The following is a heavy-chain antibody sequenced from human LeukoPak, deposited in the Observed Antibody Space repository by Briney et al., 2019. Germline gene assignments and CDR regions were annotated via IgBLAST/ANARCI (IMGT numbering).Heavy chain of an antibody. CDR3: ARGADSSGYYSIFYFDY. D-gene: IGHD3-22*01. CDR2: INHSGSS. V-gene: IGHV4-34*01. CDR1: GGSFSGYY. Sequence: AETLSLTCAVYGGSFSGYYWTWIRQPPGKGLEWIGEINHSGSSNNNPSLKGRVTISVDTPENQFSLKLSSVTAADTAVYYCARGADSSGYYSIFYFDYWGQGTLVTVSS. J-gene: IGHJ4*02.